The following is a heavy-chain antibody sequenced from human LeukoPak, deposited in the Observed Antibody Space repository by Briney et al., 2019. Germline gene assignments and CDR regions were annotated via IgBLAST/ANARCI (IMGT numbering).Heavy chain of an antibody. D-gene: IGHD5-24*01. Sequence: GASVKVSCKASGGTFSSYAISWVRQAPGQGLEWMGGIIPIFGTANYAQKFQGRVTITADESTSTAYMELSSLRSEDTAVYYCARDHGLRGVDYYGMDVWGQGTTVTVSS. CDR3: ARDHGLRGVDYYGMDV. CDR1: GGTFSSYA. J-gene: IGHJ6*02. V-gene: IGHV1-69*01. CDR2: IIPIFGTA.